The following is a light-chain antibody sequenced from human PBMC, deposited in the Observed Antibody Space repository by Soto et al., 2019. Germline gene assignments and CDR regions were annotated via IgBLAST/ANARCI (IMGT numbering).Light chain of an antibody. J-gene: IGKJ1*01. V-gene: IGKV1-39*01. Sequence: DIQLTQSPSSLSASVGDRVTITCQASQTISTFLNWYQQKPGTAPRLLIYRASSVNSGVPPRFSGSGSGRDFTLTISSLRPEDIATYFCQQSYSSPPWTFGQGTKVDIK. CDR1: QTISTF. CDR3: QQSYSSPPWT. CDR2: RAS.